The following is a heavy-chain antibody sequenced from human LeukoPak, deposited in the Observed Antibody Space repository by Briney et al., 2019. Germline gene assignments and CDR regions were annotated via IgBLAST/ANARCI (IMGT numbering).Heavy chain of an antibody. V-gene: IGHV3-48*01. Sequence: PGGSLRLSCAASGFAFSSYNMNWARQAPGRGLEWVSYISSGGSTIYYVDSVKGRFTISRDNAKNSLYLQMNSLRAEDTAVYYCARDFRGLSWYFDYWGQGTLVTVSS. CDR1: GFAFSSYN. CDR3: ARDFRGLSWYFDY. D-gene: IGHD3-10*01. CDR2: ISSGGSTI. J-gene: IGHJ4*02.